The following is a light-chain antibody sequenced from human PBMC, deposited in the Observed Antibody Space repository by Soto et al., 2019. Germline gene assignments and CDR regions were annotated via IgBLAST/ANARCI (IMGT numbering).Light chain of an antibody. CDR2: DVS. CDR1: QDIRGA. V-gene: IGKV1-13*02. J-gene: IGKJ5*01. Sequence: AIQLTQSPSSLSASVGDRVTITCRASQDIRGALAWYQQKPGKAPKILIYDVSSLQSGVPSRFSGSSSGTDFTLTISGLQPEDFATYYCQQFNSYPIIFGQGTRLDMK. CDR3: QQFNSYPII.